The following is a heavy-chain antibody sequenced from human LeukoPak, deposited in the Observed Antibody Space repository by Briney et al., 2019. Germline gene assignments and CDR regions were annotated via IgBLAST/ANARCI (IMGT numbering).Heavy chain of an antibody. CDR1: GGSISTYY. J-gene: IGHJ3*02. Sequence: PSETLSLTCTVSGGSISTYYWSWIRQPPGRGLEWIGYIYYSGITDYSPSLKGRGTISIDTSKKQFSLKLSSVTAADTAVYYCARWEASRVAFDIWGQGTLVTVSS. V-gene: IGHV4-59*01. CDR3: ARWEASRVAFDI. CDR2: IYYSGIT. D-gene: IGHD1-26*01.